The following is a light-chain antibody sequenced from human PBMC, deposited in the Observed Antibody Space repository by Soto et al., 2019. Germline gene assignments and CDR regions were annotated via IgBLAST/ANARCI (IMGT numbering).Light chain of an antibody. CDR1: SSDVGSYNL. CDR2: EVS. CDR3: CSYAGSSTFYV. Sequence: QSVLTQPASVSGSPGQSITISCTGNSSDVGSYNLVSWYQQHPGKAPKLMIYEVSKRPSGVSNRFSGSKSGNTASLTISGLQAEDEADYYCCSYAGSSTFYVFGTGTKVTAL. V-gene: IGLV2-23*02. J-gene: IGLJ1*01.